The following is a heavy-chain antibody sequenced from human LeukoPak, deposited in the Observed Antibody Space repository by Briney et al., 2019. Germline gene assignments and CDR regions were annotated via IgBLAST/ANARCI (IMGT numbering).Heavy chain of an antibody. Sequence: GASVKVSCKASGFIVNDYFMHWVRQAPGQGLEWMIYISPSGASGYAQKFRGRVTVTRDTSINTVYMDLTRLTFDDTATYFCVKERGQLKSFDIWGQGTMVTVSA. D-gene: IGHD6-13*01. J-gene: IGHJ3*02. CDR2: ISPSGAS. V-gene: IGHV1-2*02. CDR3: VKERGQLKSFDI. CDR1: GFIVNDYF.